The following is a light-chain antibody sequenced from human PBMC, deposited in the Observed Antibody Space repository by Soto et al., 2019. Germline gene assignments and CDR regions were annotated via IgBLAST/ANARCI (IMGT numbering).Light chain of an antibody. J-gene: IGLJ1*01. CDR1: SSDVGAYNF. CDR3: SSYRSSTTFV. Sequence: QSALTQPASVSGSPGQSITISCTGTSSDVGAYNFVSWYQQYPGKAPKVIIFEVRKRPSGVSNRFSGSKSGDTASLTISGLQAEDEADYHCSSYRSSTTFVFGTGTKVTVL. V-gene: IGLV2-14*01. CDR2: EVR.